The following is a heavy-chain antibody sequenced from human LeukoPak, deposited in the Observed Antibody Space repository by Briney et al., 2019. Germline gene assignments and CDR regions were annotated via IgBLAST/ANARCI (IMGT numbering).Heavy chain of an antibody. CDR2: ISYDGSNK. V-gene: IGHV3-30-3*01. Sequence: GGSLRLSCAASGFTFSSYVMHWVRQAPGKGLEWVAVISYDGSNKYYADSVKGRFTISRDNSKNTLYLQMNSLRAEDTAVYYCARAEFDYWGQGTLVTVSS. CDR1: GFTFSSYV. CDR3: ARAEFDY. J-gene: IGHJ4*02.